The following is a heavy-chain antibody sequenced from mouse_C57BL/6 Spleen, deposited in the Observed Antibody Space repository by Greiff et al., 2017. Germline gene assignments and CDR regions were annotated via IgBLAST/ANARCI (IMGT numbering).Heavy chain of an antibody. CDR1: GYTFTSYW. CDR3: AREGLEGFAY. J-gene: IGHJ3*01. Sequence: QVQLQQSGAELVRPGSSVKLSCKASGYTFTSYWMDWVKQRPGQGLEWIGNIYPSDSETHYNQKFKDKATLTVDKSSSTAYMQLSSLTSEDSAVYYCAREGLEGFAYWGQGTLVTVSA. CDR2: IYPSDSET. D-gene: IGHD3-3*01. V-gene: IGHV1-61*01.